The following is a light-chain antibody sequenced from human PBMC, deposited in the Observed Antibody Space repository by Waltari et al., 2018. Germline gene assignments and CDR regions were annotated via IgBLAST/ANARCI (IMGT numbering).Light chain of an antibody. CDR2: GNL. J-gene: IGLJ2*01. CDR3: QSFDTSLGVL. V-gene: IGLV1-40*01. Sequence: QSALTQPPSVSGAPGQRVTIACTGRSSNMGAGYDVNCYPQLPVTSPKLLIYGNLYRPSGVPDRFSASKSGTSASLAIIGLQAEDEGSYYCQSFDTSLGVLFGGGTKLTVL. CDR1: SSNMGAGYD.